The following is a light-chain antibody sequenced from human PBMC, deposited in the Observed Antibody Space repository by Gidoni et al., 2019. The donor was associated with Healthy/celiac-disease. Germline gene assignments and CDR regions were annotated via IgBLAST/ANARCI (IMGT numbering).Light chain of an antibody. V-gene: IGLV2-23*01. CDR2: EGS. CDR3: CSYAGTRWV. J-gene: IGLJ3*02. Sequence: QSALTQPACVSGSPGQSITISCTGTSSAVGSYTLVSWYQQHPGKALKLMIYEGSKRPSGVSNRFSGSKSGNTASLTISGLQAEDEADYYCCSYAGTRWVFGGGTKLTVL. CDR1: SSAVGSYTL.